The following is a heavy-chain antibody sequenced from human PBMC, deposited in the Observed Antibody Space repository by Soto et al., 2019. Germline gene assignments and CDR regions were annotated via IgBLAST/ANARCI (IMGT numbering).Heavy chain of an antibody. V-gene: IGHV4-59*01. Sequence: PSETLSLNCTVSGGSISSYYWIWIRQPPGRGLEWIAYIYYSGYTSYNPSLKSRVTISIDTSKNQFSLKLSSVTAEDTAIYYCAKSAPMDAGDKYYYDFWGQGALVTVSS. D-gene: IGHD4-17*01. CDR2: IYYSGYT. CDR3: AKSAPMDAGDKYYYDF. CDR1: GGSISSYY. J-gene: IGHJ4*02.